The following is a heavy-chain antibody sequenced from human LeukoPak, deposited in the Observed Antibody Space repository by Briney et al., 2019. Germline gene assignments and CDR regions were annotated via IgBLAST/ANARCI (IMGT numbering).Heavy chain of an antibody. Sequence: GGSLRLSCAASGFTFIDYWMTWVRQSPGKGLEWVSYISSSSTTIYYADSVKGRFTISRDNAKNSLYLQMNSLRPEDTAVYYCAGGESEYSTSGDFAYWGQGTLVTVSS. V-gene: IGHV3-48*01. CDR3: AGGESEYSTSGDFAY. CDR2: ISSSSTTI. CDR1: GFTFIDYW. J-gene: IGHJ4*02. D-gene: IGHD6-6*01.